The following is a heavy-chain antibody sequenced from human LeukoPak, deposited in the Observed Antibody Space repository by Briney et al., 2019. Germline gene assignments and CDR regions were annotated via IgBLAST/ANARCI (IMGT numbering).Heavy chain of an antibody. CDR2: IYYSGRV. Sequence: SETLSLTCTVSRGSISSGSYYWGWIRQPPGKGLEWIGSIYYSGRVYYNPSLTSRATISLDMSKDQFSLKLTSVTASDTAMYYCARDNDQMGLDPFDFWGQGTLVTVSS. CDR1: RGSISSGSYY. CDR3: ARDNDQMGLDPFDF. D-gene: IGHD1-1*01. J-gene: IGHJ4*02. V-gene: IGHV4-39*07.